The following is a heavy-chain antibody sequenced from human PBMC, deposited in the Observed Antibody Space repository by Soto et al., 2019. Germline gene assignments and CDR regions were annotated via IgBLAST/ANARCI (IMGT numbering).Heavy chain of an antibody. Sequence: GSLRLSCAASGFTFSSYAMSWARQAPGKGLEWVSAISGSGVSTYYADSVKGRFTISRDNSKNTLYLQMNSLRAEDTAVYYCAKSPGMYYYDSSGYYHYDYWGQGTLVTVSS. J-gene: IGHJ4*02. CDR1: GFTFSSYA. V-gene: IGHV3-23*01. CDR3: AKSPGMYYYDSSGYYHYDY. D-gene: IGHD3-22*01. CDR2: ISGSGVST.